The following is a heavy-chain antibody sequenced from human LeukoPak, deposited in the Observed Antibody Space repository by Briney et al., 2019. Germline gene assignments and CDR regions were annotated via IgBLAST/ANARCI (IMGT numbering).Heavy chain of an antibody. V-gene: IGHV3-23*01. CDR2: IEYSGGSA. D-gene: IGHD5-24*01. Sequence: GGSLRLSCIVSGFTLSSYEMSWIRQAPGKGLEWVASIEYSGGSAYYADSVKGRFTISRDNSMDTLSLQMNSLRAEDTAVYYCTKDPERWLQLRLGFSDWGQGTLVTVSS. J-gene: IGHJ4*02. CDR1: GFTLSSYE. CDR3: TKDPERWLQLRLGFSD.